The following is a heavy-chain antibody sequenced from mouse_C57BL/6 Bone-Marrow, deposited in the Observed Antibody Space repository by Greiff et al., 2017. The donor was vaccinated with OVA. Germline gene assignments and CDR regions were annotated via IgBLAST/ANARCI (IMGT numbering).Heavy chain of an antibody. Sequence: VQLQQSGAELVRPGASVKLSCTASGFNIKDDYMHWVKQRPEQGLEWIGWIDPENGDTESASKFQGTATITADTSSNTAYLQLSSLTSEDTAVYYCTTESYFGYWGQGTTLTVSS. D-gene: IGHD6-2*01. CDR2: IDPENGDT. CDR3: TTESYFGY. V-gene: IGHV14-4*01. J-gene: IGHJ2*01. CDR1: GFNIKDDY.